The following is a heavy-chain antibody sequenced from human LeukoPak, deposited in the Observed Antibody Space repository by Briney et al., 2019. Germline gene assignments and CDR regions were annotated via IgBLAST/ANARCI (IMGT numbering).Heavy chain of an antibody. CDR2: IYSGGST. Sequence: GGSLRLSCAASGFTVSSNYMSWVRQAPGKGLEWVSVIYSGGSTYYADSVKGRFTISRDNSKNTLYLQMNSLRAEDTAVYYCAKHVEFYYDILTGYLFFGYWGQGTLVTVSS. V-gene: IGHV3-66*04. CDR3: AKHVEFYYDILTGYLFFGY. D-gene: IGHD3-9*01. J-gene: IGHJ4*02. CDR1: GFTVSSNY.